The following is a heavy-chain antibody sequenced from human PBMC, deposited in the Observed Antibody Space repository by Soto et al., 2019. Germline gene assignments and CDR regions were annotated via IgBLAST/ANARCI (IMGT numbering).Heavy chain of an antibody. CDR3: AKDLRGPEAGTWYCDL. CDR2: ITANGGRA. Sequence: EVQLLEPGGGLVQPGGSLRLSCAASGFTFSNKSMTWVRQAPGKGLEWVSAITANGGRAYYADSVKGRFTISRDNSNNTLYLQMNSLRAEDTAVYYCAKDLRGPEAGTWYCDLWGRGTLVTVSS. D-gene: IGHD6-13*01. V-gene: IGHV3-23*01. J-gene: IGHJ2*01. CDR1: GFTFSNKS.